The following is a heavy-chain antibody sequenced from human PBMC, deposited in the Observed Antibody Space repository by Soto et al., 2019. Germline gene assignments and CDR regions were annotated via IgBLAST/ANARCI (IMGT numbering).Heavy chain of an antibody. D-gene: IGHD2-8*02. V-gene: IGHV1-3*01. J-gene: IGHJ4*02. CDR2: INAGNDNT. CDR1: GYTFTSYA. CDR3: ARQGGAGGFDY. Sequence: QVQLVQSGAEVKKPGASVKVSCKASGYTFTSYAMHWVRQAPGQRLEWMGWINAGNDNTKYSQKFQGRVTITRDTSASTAYMELSSLRSEDTAVYYCARQGGAGGFDYWGQGTLVTVSS.